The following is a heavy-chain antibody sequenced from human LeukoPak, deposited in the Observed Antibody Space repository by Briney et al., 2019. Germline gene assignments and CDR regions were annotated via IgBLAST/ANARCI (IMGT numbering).Heavy chain of an antibody. D-gene: IGHD3-22*01. J-gene: IGHJ4*02. CDR2: ISVSGGST. CDR1: GFTFSKYA. CDR3: AKSNYFDSGGYYCFDY. V-gene: IGHV3-23*01. Sequence: GGSLRLSCAASGFTFSKYAMTWLRQAPGKGLEWVSGISVSGGSTNYADSVKGRFTISRDNSKNTLYLQMNSLRAEDTAVYYCAKSNYFDSGGYYCFDYWGQGTLVTVSS.